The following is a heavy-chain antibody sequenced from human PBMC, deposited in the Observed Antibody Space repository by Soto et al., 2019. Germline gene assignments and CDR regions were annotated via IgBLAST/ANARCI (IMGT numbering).Heavy chain of an antibody. Sequence: QVQLQQWGAGLLKPSETLSLTCAVYGGSFSGYYWSWIRQPPGKGLEWIGEINHSGSTNYNPSLKRRVTISVGTSKNQFSLKLSSVTAADTAVYYCARGYYGSGSYYSPYNWFDPWGQGTLVTVSS. CDR3: ARGYYGSGSYYSPYNWFDP. CDR2: INHSGST. J-gene: IGHJ5*02. CDR1: GGSFSGYY. D-gene: IGHD3-10*01. V-gene: IGHV4-34*01.